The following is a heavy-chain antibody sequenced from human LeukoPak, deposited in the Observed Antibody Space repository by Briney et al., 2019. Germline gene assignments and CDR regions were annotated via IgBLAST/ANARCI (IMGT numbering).Heavy chain of an antibody. V-gene: IGHV1-18*01. CDR2: ISAYNGNT. CDR3: ARDIVVVPAASGDNWFDP. D-gene: IGHD2-2*01. Sequence: ASVKVSCKASGYTFTSYGISWVRQAPGQGLEWMGWISAYNGNTNYAQKLQGRVTMTTDTSTSTAYMELRSLRSDDTAVYYCARDIVVVPAASGDNWFDPWGQGTLVTVSS. CDR1: GYTFTSYG. J-gene: IGHJ5*02.